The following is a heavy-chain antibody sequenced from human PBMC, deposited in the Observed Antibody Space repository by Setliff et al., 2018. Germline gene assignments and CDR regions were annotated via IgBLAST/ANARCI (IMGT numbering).Heavy chain of an antibody. J-gene: IGHJ5*01. Sequence: SETLSLTCTVSGGSINSGSYYWSWIRQSAGKGLEWIGYIYTSGSTNYNPSLKSRVTISLDTSKNQFSLKLSSVTAADTGVYYCARIKWFGETDCFDSWGQGTLVTVSS. CDR2: IYTSGST. CDR3: ARIKWFGETDCFDS. CDR1: GGSINSGSYY. D-gene: IGHD3-10*01. V-gene: IGHV4-61*10.